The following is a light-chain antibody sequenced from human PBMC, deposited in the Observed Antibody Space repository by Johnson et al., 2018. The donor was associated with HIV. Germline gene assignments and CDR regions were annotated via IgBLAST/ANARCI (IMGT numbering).Light chain of an antibody. V-gene: IGLV1-51*01. CDR2: ENN. J-gene: IGLJ1*01. CDR1: SSNIGSNF. Sequence: QSVLTQPPSVSAAPGQKVTISCSGSSSNIGSNFVSWYQQLPGTAPKLLIYENNKRPSGIPDRFSGSKSGTSATLDITGLQTGDEADYYCGTWDSSLSAGGLFATWTKVTVL. CDR3: GTWDSSLSAGGL.